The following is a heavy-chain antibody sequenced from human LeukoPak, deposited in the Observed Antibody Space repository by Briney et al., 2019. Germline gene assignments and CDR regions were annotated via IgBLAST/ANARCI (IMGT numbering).Heavy chain of an antibody. CDR1: GYTFTSYG. CDR2: ISAYNGNT. J-gene: IGHJ5*02. CDR3: ASLVIAAAYGSWFDP. V-gene: IGHV1-18*01. Sequence: GASVKVSCKASGYTFTSYGISWVRQAPGQGLEWMGWISAYNGNTNYAQKLQGRVTMTTDTSTSTAYMELRSLRSDDTAVYYCASLVIAAAYGSWFDPWGQGTLVTVSS. D-gene: IGHD6-13*01.